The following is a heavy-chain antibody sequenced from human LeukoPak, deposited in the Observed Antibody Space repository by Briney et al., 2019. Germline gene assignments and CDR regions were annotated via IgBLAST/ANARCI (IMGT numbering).Heavy chain of an antibody. Sequence: GGSLRLSCAASGFTFSSYAMHWVRQAPGKGLEWVSSISGSGGSTHYADSVKGRFTISRDKTKNTLYLQMNSLRAEDTAVYYCAKSAYYDASGYYREYYFGYWGQGTLVTVSS. V-gene: IGHV3-23*01. CDR3: AKSAYYDASGYYREYYFGY. J-gene: IGHJ4*02. CDR2: ISGSGGST. D-gene: IGHD3-22*01. CDR1: GFTFSSYA.